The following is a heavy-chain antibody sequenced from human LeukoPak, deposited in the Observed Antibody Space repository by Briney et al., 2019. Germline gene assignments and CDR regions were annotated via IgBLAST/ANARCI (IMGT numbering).Heavy chain of an antibody. Sequence: SETLSLTCTVSGGSISSYYWSWIRQPPGKGLEWIGYIYYSGSTNYNPSLKSRDTISVDTSKNQFSLKLSSVTAADTAVYYCARGGIVAAVDLAEYFQHWGQGTLVTVSS. CDR1: GGSISSYY. V-gene: IGHV4-59*01. CDR2: IYYSGST. D-gene: IGHD6-13*01. CDR3: ARGGIVAAVDLAEYFQH. J-gene: IGHJ1*01.